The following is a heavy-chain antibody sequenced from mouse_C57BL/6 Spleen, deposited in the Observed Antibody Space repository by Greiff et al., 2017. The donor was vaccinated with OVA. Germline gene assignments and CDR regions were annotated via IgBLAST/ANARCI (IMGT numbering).Heavy chain of an antibody. J-gene: IGHJ3*01. V-gene: IGHV8-8*01. CDR2: IWWDDDK. Sequence: QVTLKESGPGILQPSQTLSLTCSFSGFSLSTFGMGVGWIRQPSGKGLEWLAHIWWDDDKYYNPALKSRLTISKDTSKNQVFLKIANVDTADTATYYCARMESYYGNYERFAYWGQGTLVTVSA. D-gene: IGHD2-1*01. CDR1: GFSLSTFGMG. CDR3: ARMESYYGNYERFAY.